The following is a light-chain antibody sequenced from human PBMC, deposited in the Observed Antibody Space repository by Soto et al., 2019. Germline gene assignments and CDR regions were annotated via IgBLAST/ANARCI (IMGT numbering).Light chain of an antibody. CDR2: DAS. CDR3: KQYNTYSPWT. V-gene: IGKV1-5*01. CDR1: QSISNW. Sequence: DIQMTQSPSTLSASVGDRVTITCRASQSISNWLAWYQQKPGNAPKLLISDASNLVSGVPSRFSGSGSGTQFTLTISTLQPDDFATYYCKQYNTYSPWTFGQGTKVEIK. J-gene: IGKJ1*01.